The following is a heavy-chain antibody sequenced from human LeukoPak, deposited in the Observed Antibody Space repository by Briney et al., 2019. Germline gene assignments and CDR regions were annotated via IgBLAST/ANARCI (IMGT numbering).Heavy chain of an antibody. CDR1: GYSYTNYW. Sequence: PGDSLRISCKGSGYSYTNYWISWVRQMPGKGLEWMGRIDPSDSYINHSPSFQGHVSISADKSVSTAYLQWSSLKASDSAMYYCARQDTAMVTPIDYWGHGTLVTVSS. J-gene: IGHJ4*01. CDR2: IDPSDSYI. CDR3: ARQDTAMVTPIDY. V-gene: IGHV5-10-1*01. D-gene: IGHD5-18*01.